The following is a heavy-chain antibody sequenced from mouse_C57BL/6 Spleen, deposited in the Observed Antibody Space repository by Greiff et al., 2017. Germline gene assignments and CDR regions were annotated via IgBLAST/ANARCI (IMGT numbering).Heavy chain of an antibody. V-gene: IGHV1-26*01. CDR1: GYTFTDYY. D-gene: IGHD1-1*01. CDR3: APVVATYYYAMDY. J-gene: IGHJ4*01. CDR2: INPNNGGT. Sequence: VQLQQSGPELVKPGASVKISCKASGYTFTDYYMNWVKQSHGKSLEWIGDINPNNGGTSYNQKFKGKATLTVDKSSSTAYMELRSLTSEDSAVYYCAPVVATYYYAMDYWGQGTSVTVSS.